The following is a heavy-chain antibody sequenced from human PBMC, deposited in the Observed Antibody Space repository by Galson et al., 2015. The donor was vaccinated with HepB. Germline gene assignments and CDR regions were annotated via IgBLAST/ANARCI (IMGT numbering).Heavy chain of an antibody. CDR1: GDRVSSTSAA. CDR3: ARDRGFYCSSTSCYSRYFDY. D-gene: IGHD2-2*01. J-gene: IGHJ4*02. CDR2: TYYRSKWYN. Sequence: CAISGDRVSSTSAAWNWIRQSPSRGLEWLGRTYYRSKWYNDYAVSVKSRITINPDTSKNQFSLQLNSVTPEDTAVYYCARDRGFYCSSTSCYSRYFDYWGQGTLVAGSS. V-gene: IGHV6-1*01.